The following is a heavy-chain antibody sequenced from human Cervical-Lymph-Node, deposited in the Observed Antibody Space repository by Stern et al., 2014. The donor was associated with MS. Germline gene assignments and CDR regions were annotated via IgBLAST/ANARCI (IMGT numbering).Heavy chain of an antibody. V-gene: IGHV4-31*03. CDR3: ARVTEFLRFFYPDY. Sequence: QVQLVESGPGLVKPSQTLSLTCTVSGGSVSSGSRYWSWIRQHPGKGLEWIGYISYSGNTYYSPSLKSRLTRSMDTSKNQFSRKLRSVTAADTARYYCARVTEFLRFFYPDYWGQGTLVTVSS. J-gene: IGHJ4*02. CDR1: GGSVSSGSRY. D-gene: IGHD3-3*01. CDR2: ISYSGNT.